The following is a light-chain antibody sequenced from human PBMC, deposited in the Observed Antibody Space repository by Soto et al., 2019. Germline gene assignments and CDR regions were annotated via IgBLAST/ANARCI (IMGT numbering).Light chain of an antibody. V-gene: IGKV3-15*01. CDR3: QQYNNWPPFT. J-gene: IGKJ3*01. Sequence: EKVMTQSPATLSVSPGERVTLSCRASQNVANNLAWYQQKPGQPPRLLIFRASARATGVAARFSGSGSGTEFTLTISGLQSEDFAVYYCQQYNNWPPFTFGPGTKVDI. CDR2: RAS. CDR1: QNVANN.